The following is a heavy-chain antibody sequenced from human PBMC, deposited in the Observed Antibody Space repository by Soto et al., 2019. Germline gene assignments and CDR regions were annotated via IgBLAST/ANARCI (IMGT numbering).Heavy chain of an antibody. CDR3: ARDRHIVATIGGWDGMDV. CDR2: IYYSGST. CDR1: GGSISSGGYY. J-gene: IGHJ6*02. D-gene: IGHD5-12*01. Sequence: QVQLQESGPGLVKPSQTLSLTCTVSGGSISSGGYYWSWIRQHPGKGLEWIGYIYYSGSTYYNPSLKSRVTISVVTSKNQFSLKLSSVTAADTAVYYCARDRHIVATIGGWDGMDVWGQGTTVTVSS. V-gene: IGHV4-31*03.